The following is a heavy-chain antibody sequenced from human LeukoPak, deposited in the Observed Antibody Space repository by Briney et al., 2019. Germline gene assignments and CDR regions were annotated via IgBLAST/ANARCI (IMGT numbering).Heavy chain of an antibody. Sequence: SETLSLTCAVSGGSISSGGYSWSWTRQPPGKGLEWIGYIYHSGSTYYNPSLKSRVTISVDRSKNQFSLKLSSVTAADTAVYYCARQGVVITYDAFDIWGQGTMVTVSS. V-gene: IGHV4-30-2*01. CDR2: IYHSGST. D-gene: IGHD3-22*01. J-gene: IGHJ3*02. CDR3: ARQGVVITYDAFDI. CDR1: GGSISSGGYS.